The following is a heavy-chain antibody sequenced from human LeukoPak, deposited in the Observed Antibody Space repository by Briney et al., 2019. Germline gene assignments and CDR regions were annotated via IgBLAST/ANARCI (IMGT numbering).Heavy chain of an antibody. CDR3: TRDYRGKDV. D-gene: IGHD3-16*02. CDR2: IKQDESDK. V-gene: IGHV3-7*01. Sequence: GGSLRLSCAASGFTFSAYWMSWVRQAPGKGLEWVANIKQDESDKFYADSMKGRFTISRDNAKNSVYLQMDSLRVEDTALYYCTRDYRGKDVWGRGTTVTVSS. J-gene: IGHJ6*02. CDR1: GFTFSAYW.